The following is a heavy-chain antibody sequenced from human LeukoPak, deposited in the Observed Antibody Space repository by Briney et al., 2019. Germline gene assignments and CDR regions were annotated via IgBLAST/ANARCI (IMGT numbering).Heavy chain of an antibody. V-gene: IGHV1-2*06. CDR2: INPNNGAT. CDR1: GYTSTGYC. J-gene: IGHJ4*02. D-gene: IGHD1-26*01. CDR3: TSETGSYHGNDY. Sequence: GASVKVSCKASGYTSTGYCMHSVRQAPGQRLECMGRINPNNGATNYAQKLQGRVTITGDTSISTAYMELSSLRSDDTAVYYCTSETGSYHGNDYWGQGTLVTVSS.